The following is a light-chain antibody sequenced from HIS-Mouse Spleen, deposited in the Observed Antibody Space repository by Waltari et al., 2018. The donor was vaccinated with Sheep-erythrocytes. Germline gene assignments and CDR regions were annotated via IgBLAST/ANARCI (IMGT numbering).Light chain of an antibody. CDR1: SSDVGSYNL. J-gene: IGLJ3*02. CDR3: CSYAGSSTPWV. Sequence: QSALTQPASVSGSPGQSITISCTGTSSDVGSYNLVSWYQQPPGKAPKLMFYEGSKRPAGVSNRFSGSKSGNTASLTISGLQAEEEADYYCCSYAGSSTPWVVGGGTKLTVL. V-gene: IGLV2-23*01. CDR2: EGS.